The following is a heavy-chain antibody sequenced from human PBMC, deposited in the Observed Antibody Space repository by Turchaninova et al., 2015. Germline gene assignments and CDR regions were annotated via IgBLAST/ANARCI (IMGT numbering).Heavy chain of an antibody. Sequence: EVQLVESGGGLVKPGGSLRLSCAASGFTFRKAWLNWVRPGPGKGMEWVCLIKSKVDGWTIEYPEPVKGRFTISRDDTKNTVYLQMNSLKTEDTAVYYCATGGYYMDFWGKGTTVTVSS. CDR3: ATGGYYMDF. V-gene: IGHV3-15*01. CDR2: IKSKVDGWTI. J-gene: IGHJ6*03. CDR1: GFTFRKAW.